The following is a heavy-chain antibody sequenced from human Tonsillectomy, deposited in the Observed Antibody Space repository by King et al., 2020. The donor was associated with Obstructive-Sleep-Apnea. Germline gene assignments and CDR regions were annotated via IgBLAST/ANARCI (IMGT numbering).Heavy chain of an antibody. CDR1: GFTFDDYA. CDR2: ISWDGGST. J-gene: IGHJ4*02. Sequence: VQLVESGGVVVQPGGSLRLSCAASGFTFDDYAMHWVRQAPGKGLVWVSLISWDGGSTYYADSVKGRFTISRDNSKNSLYLQMNSLRAEDTALYYCAKEGRYCSGGSCYSSFDYWGQGTLVTVSS. CDR3: AKEGRYCSGGSCYSSFDY. V-gene: IGHV3-43D*03. D-gene: IGHD2-15*01.